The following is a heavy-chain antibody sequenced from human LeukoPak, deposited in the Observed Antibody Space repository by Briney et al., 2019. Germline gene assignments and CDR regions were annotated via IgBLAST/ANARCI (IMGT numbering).Heavy chain of an antibody. J-gene: IGHJ4*02. CDR2: INVYNGDT. CDR1: GYTFTSYG. D-gene: IGHD3-10*01. V-gene: IGHV1-18*01. Sequence: ASVKVSCKASGYTFTSYGISWVRQAPGQGLEGMAWINVYNGDTYYAQKFQGRVTMTTDTSTSTAYMELRSLRADDTAVYYCARDGGYGSGSYYNVGVDYWGQGTLVTVSS. CDR3: ARDGGYGSGSYYNVGVDY.